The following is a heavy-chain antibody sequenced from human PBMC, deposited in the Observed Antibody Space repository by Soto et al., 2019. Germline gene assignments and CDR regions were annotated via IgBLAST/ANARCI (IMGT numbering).Heavy chain of an antibody. CDR3: ARRGLGYYYYYMDV. CDR1: GFTFSSYW. J-gene: IGHJ6*03. V-gene: IGHV3-7*01. CDR2: IKQDGSEK. Sequence: GGSLRLSCAASGFTFSSYWMSWVRQAPGKGLEWVANIKQDGSEKYYVDSVKGRFTISRDNAKNSLYLQMNSLRAEDTAVYYCARRGLGYYYYYMDVWGKGTTVTVSS. D-gene: IGHD4-17*01.